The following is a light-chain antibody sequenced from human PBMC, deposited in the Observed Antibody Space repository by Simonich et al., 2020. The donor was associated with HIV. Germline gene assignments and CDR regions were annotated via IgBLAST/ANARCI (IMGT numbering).Light chain of an antibody. CDR1: QSVSSN. CDR2: SAS. J-gene: IGKJ4*01. V-gene: IGKV3-15*01. Sequence: EIVFTQSPGTLSLSPGKRATLSCRARQSVSSNLAWYQQKPGQAPRLLIYSASTRATGIPAKFSGSWSGTEFTLTIRSRQSEDIAVYYCQQYNNRPLTFGGGTKVEIK. CDR3: QQYNNRPLT.